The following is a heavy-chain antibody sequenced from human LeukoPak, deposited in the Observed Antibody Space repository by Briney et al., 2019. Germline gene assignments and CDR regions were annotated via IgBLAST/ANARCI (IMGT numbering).Heavy chain of an antibody. V-gene: IGHV3-30*18. Sequence: PGRSLRLSCAASGFIFSNYGMHRVRQAPGKGLEWVAVISHDGRTEFYADSVKGRFTISRDNSKNTLDLQMFSLRAEDTAVYYCAKEPTSYSSGWYFHHWGQGTLVTVSS. CDR1: GFIFSNYG. J-gene: IGHJ1*01. D-gene: IGHD6-25*01. CDR2: ISHDGRTE. CDR3: AKEPTSYSSGWYFHH.